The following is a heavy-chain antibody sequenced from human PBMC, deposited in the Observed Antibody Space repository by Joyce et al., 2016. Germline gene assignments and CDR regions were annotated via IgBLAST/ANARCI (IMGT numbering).Heavy chain of an antibody. CDR2: IHGYNAKT. J-gene: IGHJ6*02. D-gene: IGHD6-6*01. Sequence: QIQLVQSGAEVKKPGASVKVSCKASGYTFTTYGGSWVRQAPGQGLEWMGWIHGYNAKTSYAQKVQGRVTFTTDTATSTAYMELRSLRSDDTAVYYCARDHLAARPQYYYGMDVWGQGTTVIVSS. CDR3: ARDHLAARPQYYYGMDV. CDR1: GYTFTTYG. V-gene: IGHV1-18*01.